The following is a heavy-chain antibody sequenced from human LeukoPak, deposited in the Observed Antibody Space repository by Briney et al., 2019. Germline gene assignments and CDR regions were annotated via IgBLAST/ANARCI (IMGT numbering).Heavy chain of an antibody. CDR3: ANYNWNYGMDV. CDR1: VFTFSSYA. CDR2: ISGSGGST. V-gene: IGHV3-23*01. Sequence: GGSLRLSCAASVFTFSSYAMSWVRQAPGKGLEWVSAISGSGGSTYYADSVKGRFTISRDNSKNTLYLQMNSLRAEDAAVYYCANYNWNYGMDVWGKGTTVTVSS. D-gene: IGHD1-20*01. J-gene: IGHJ6*04.